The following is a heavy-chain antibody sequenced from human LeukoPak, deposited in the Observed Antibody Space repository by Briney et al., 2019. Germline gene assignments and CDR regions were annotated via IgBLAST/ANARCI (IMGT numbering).Heavy chain of an antibody. J-gene: IGHJ4*02. CDR2: ISRSGRVT. D-gene: IGHD3-3*01. Sequence: GGSVRLSCAVSGFNFNSYEMTWVRQAPGKGLEWVSYISRSGRVTHYADSVRGRFTIARDDAKNSLYLQMNRLRAEDTAVYYCAKDGGLDYDFWSGYHRTAYYFDYWGQGTLVTVSS. CDR1: GFNFNSYE. CDR3: AKDGGLDYDFWSGYHRTAYYFDY. V-gene: IGHV3-48*03.